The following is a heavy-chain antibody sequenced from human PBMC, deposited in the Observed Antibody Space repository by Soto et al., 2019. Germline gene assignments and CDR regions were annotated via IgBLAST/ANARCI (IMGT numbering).Heavy chain of an antibody. CDR1: GVSISSGNW. CDR2: VYNDGSA. V-gene: IGHV4-4*02. CDR3: ARLVYDSRLNYLYFDH. Sequence: PSETLSLNCDVSGVSISSGNWWSWVRQPPGKGLEWIAEVYNDGSANYHPSLESRATISVDRSKNQFSLRLSSVTAADTGKYYCARLVYDSRLNYLYFDHWGQGTLVTVSS. J-gene: IGHJ4*02. D-gene: IGHD3-22*01.